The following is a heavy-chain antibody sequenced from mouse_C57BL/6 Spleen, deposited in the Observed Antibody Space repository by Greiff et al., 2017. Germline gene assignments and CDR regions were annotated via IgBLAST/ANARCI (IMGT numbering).Heavy chain of an antibody. CDR1: GYSITSGYY. V-gene: IGHV3-6*01. D-gene: IGHD3-3*01. CDR3: AGWDWYFDV. J-gene: IGHJ1*03. Sequence: EVQLQQSGPGLVKPSQSLSLTCSVTGYSITSGYYWNWIRQFPGNKLEWMGYISYDGSNNYNPSLKNRISITRDTSKNQFFLKLNSVTTEDTATYYWAGWDWYFDVWGTGTTVTVSS. CDR2: ISYDGSN.